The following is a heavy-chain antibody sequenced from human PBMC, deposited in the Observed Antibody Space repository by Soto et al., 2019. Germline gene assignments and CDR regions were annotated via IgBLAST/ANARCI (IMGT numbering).Heavy chain of an antibody. CDR2: FYNTGST. Sequence: QVRLQESGPGLVKPSETLSLTCTVSGASISRYYWSWIRQSPGKGLEWIGYFYNTGSTIYNPSLKCRVTIYVNTSKSQFSLQMHSVTAADTAFYHCARDLWGYCCDYYYTPEIWGQRTSVT. J-gene: IGHJ6*02. CDR3: ARDLWGYCCDYYYTPEI. CDR1: GASISRYY. D-gene: IGHD2-21*02. V-gene: IGHV4-4*08.